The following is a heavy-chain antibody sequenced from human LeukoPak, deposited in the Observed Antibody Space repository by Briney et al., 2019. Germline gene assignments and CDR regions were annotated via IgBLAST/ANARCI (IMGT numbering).Heavy chain of an antibody. V-gene: IGHV4-34*01. D-gene: IGHD3-22*01. CDR2: INHSGST. J-gene: IGHJ4*02. CDR3: ARGGYYYDSSGYYSWYFDY. Sequence: PSETLSLTCAVYGGSFSGYYWSWIRQPPGKGLEWIGEINHSGSTNYNPSLKSRVTISVDTSENQFSLKLSSVTAADTAVYYCARGGYYYDSSGYYSWYFDYWGQGTLVTVSS. CDR1: GGSFSGYY.